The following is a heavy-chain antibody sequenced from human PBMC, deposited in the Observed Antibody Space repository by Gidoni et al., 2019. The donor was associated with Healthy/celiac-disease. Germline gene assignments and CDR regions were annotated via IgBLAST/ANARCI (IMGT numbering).Heavy chain of an antibody. V-gene: IGHV3-23*01. CDR1: GFTFSSHA. CDR3: AKVLGQWLANAPGNGDS. Sequence: EVQLLESGGGLVQPGGSLRLACSPSGFTFSSHAMSWVRQAPGKGLEWVSAISGSGGSTYYADSVKGRFTISRDNSKNTLYLQMNSLRAEDTAVYYCAKVLGQWLANAPGNGDSWGQGTLVTVSS. J-gene: IGHJ5*01. D-gene: IGHD6-19*01. CDR2: ISGSGGST.